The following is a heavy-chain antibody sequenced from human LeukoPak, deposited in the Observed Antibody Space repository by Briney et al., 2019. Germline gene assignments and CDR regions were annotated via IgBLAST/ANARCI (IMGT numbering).Heavy chain of an antibody. Sequence: PGRSLRLTCAASGFTFSSYGMHWVRQAPGKGLEWVAVIWYDGSNKYYADSVKGRFTISRDNSKNTLYLQMNSLRAEDTAVYYCVKDGDSPEDAFDIWGQGTMVTVSS. CDR2: IWYDGSNK. D-gene: IGHD7-27*01. J-gene: IGHJ3*02. V-gene: IGHV3-33*06. CDR1: GFTFSSYG. CDR3: VKDGDSPEDAFDI.